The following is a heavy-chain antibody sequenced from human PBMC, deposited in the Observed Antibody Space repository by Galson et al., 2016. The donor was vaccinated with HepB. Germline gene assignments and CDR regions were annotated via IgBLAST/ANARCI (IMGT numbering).Heavy chain of an antibody. CDR2: ISYSRTT. CDR3: ARVGDTPRDDCFDM. Sequence: SETLSPTCTVSGGSIRSGDYYWSWIRQSTGKGLEYFGNISYSRTTNYNPSFKSRVTITVDTSKNQFSVRLTSVTAADTAIYYCARVGDTPRDDCFDMWGRGTMVTVSS. V-gene: IGHV4-61*08. CDR1: GGSIRSGDYY. J-gene: IGHJ3*02. D-gene: IGHD5-18*01.